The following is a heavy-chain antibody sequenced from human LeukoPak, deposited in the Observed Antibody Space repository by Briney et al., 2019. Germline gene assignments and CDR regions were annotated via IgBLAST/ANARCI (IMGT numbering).Heavy chain of an antibody. J-gene: IGHJ6*03. CDR3: ARLIQSYDFWSGYYNYYCYYYMDV. CDR2: IYPGDSDT. CDR1: GYSFTSYW. V-gene: IGHV5-51*01. D-gene: IGHD3-3*01. Sequence: GESLKISCKGSGYSFTSYWIGWVRQMPGKGLEWMGIIYPGDSDTRYSPSFQGQVTISADKSISTAYLQWSSLKASDTAMYYCARLIQSYDFWSGYYNYYCYYYMDVWGEGTTVTVSS.